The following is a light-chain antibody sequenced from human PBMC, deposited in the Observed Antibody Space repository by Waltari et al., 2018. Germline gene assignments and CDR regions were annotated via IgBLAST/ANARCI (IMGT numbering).Light chain of an antibody. V-gene: IGLV4-69*01. J-gene: IGLJ3*02. CDR1: SGHSSNV. CDR2: VNSDGSH. CDR3: QTGGHGTWV. Sequence: QLVLTQSPSASASLGASVKLTCTLSSGHSSNVIAWLQQQPEKGPRYLMKVNSDGSHSKGDEIPDRFSGASSGAERYLTISSLQAGHEADYYCQTGGHGTWVFGGGTKLTVL.